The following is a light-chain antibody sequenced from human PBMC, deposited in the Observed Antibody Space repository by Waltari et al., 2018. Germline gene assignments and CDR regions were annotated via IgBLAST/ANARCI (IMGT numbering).Light chain of an antibody. CDR1: SSDVGAYKY. CDR3: SSYTSISTVL. J-gene: IGLJ2*01. CDR2: DVS. Sequence: QSALTQPASVSGSPGQSITISCTGTSSDVGAYKYVSWYQQHPGKAPKLIIFDVSSRPSGCSNRFAGSKSGNTASLTISGLQGEDEAHYFCSSYTSISTVLFGGGTKLTVL. V-gene: IGLV2-14*03.